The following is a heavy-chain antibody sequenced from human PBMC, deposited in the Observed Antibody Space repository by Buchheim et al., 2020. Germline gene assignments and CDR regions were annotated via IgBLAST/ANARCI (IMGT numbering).Heavy chain of an antibody. CDR2: ISSSSNSI. CDR3: ARDVTAVLTFYYYGMDV. Sequence: QVQLVESGGGLVKPGGSLRLSCAASGFTFSDYYMSWIRQAPRKGLEWMSYISSSSNSIYYADSVKGRVTISRDNAKNSLYLQMDNLRAEDTAIYYGARDVTAVLTFYYYGMDVWGQGT. D-gene: IGHD4/OR15-4a*01. J-gene: IGHJ6*02. V-gene: IGHV3-11*01. CDR1: GFTFSDYY.